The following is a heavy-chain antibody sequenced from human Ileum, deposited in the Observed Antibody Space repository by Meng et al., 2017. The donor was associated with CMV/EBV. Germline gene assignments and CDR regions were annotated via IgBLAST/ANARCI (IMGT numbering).Heavy chain of an antibody. CDR3: ARNVGFYSSQIAY. Sequence: QLQLQGSAPALVKPSETLSLTCTASGGSTTSSTYYWGWIRQPPGKGLEWIGSVYYSGTTYYNPSLKSRVNMSIDTSKNRFSLKLSSATAADTAVYYCARNVGFYSSQIAYWGQGALVTVSS. V-gene: IGHV4-39*07. J-gene: IGHJ4*02. CDR1: GGSTTSSTYY. CDR2: VYYSGTT. D-gene: IGHD3-3*01.